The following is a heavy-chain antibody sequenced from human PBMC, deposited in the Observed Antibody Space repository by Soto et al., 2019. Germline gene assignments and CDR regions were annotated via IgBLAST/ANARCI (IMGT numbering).Heavy chain of an antibody. CDR3: ARDGTDTGGSSDAFDY. J-gene: IGHJ4*02. V-gene: IGHV3-33*01. D-gene: IGHD3-22*01. Sequence: QVQLVESGGGVVQPGRSLRLSCAASGFTFSSYGMHWVRQAPGKGLEWVAVIWYDGSNKYYADSVKGRFTISRDNSKNTLYLQMNSLRAEDTAVYYCARDGTDTGGSSDAFDYWGQGTLVTVYS. CDR1: GFTFSSYG. CDR2: IWYDGSNK.